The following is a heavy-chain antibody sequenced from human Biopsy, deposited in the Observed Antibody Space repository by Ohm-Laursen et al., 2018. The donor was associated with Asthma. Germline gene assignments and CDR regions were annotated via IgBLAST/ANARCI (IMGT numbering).Heavy chain of an antibody. CDR1: GFNFSYYS. CDR2: IKKDGSEK. D-gene: IGHD2-2*01. J-gene: IGHJ6*02. V-gene: IGHV3-7*01. Sequence: SLRLSCSASGFNFSYYSMIWVRQAPGKGLEWVANIKKDGSEKYYVDSVKGRFTISRDNAKNSLYLHMNSLRAEDTAVYYCARGGYCTSPTCPWGRYATDVWGQGTTVTVSS. CDR3: ARGGYCTSPTCPWGRYATDV.